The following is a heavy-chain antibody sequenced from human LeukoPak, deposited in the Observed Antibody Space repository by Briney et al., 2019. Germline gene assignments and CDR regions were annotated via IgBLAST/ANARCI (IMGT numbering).Heavy chain of an antibody. CDR1: GFTFDDYT. V-gene: IGHV3-20*01. CDR3: ARGYFDWLSELGPNAFDI. J-gene: IGHJ3*02. D-gene: IGHD3-9*01. CDR2: INWNGGST. Sequence: PGGSLRLSCAASGFTFDDYTMHWVRQAPGKGLEWVSGINWNGGSTGYADSVKGRFTISRDNAKNSLYLQMNSLRAEDTALYHCARGYFDWLSELGPNAFDIWGQGTMVTVSS.